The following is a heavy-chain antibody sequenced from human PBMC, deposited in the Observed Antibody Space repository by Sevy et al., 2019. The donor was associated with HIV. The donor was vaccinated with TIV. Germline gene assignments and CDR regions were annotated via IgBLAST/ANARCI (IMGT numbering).Heavy chain of an antibody. CDR1: GYTFTNYG. V-gene: IGHV1-18*01. D-gene: IGHD2-2*01. CDR3: ARDPSQVVATYYFAY. CDR2: ISAYNGDT. J-gene: IGHJ4*02. Sequence: ASVKVSCKASGYTFTNYGINWVRQAPGQGLEWVGWISAYNGDTSSAQNLQGRVTMTTDTSTSTAYMDLRSLRSDDTAVYCSARDPSQVVATYYFAYWGQGTLVTDSS.